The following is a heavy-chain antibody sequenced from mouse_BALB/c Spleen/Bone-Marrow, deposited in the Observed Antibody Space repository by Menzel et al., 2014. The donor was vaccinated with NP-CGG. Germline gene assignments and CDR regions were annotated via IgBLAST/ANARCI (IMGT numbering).Heavy chain of an antibody. Sequence: QAQLQQPGAELVKPGASVKLSCTASGHTFTSYYIYWVKQRPGQGLEWIGEITPSNGDTNFNEKFKSKATLTVDKTSSTAYMQLSSLTSENSAVYYCSREGAYWGQGTLVTVSA. CDR2: ITPSNGDT. CDR3: SREGAY. V-gene: IGHV1S81*02. CDR1: GHTFTSYY. J-gene: IGHJ3*01.